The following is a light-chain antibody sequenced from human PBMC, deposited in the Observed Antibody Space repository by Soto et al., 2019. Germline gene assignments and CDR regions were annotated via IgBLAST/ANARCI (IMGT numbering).Light chain of an antibody. CDR2: GAS. CDR1: QSVSSSY. Sequence: DIVLTQSPGTLSLSPGERATLSCLASQSVSSSYLAWYQQKPGQAPRLLIYGASSRATGIPARFSGSGSGTDFTLSISSLEPEDSAVYYCQQYGSSGTFGQGTKVDIK. CDR3: QQYGSSGT. V-gene: IGKV3-20*01. J-gene: IGKJ1*01.